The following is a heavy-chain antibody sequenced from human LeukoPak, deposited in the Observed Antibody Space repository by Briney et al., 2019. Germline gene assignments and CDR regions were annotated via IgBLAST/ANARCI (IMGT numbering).Heavy chain of an antibody. CDR3: TTDPAMIVVVITTDY. J-gene: IGHJ4*02. V-gene: IGHV3-15*01. D-gene: IGHD3-22*01. Sequence: PGGSLRLSCAASGFTFSNAWMSWVRQAPGKGLEWVGRIKSKTDGGTTDYAAPVKGRFTISRDDSKNTLYLQMNSLKTEDTAVYYCTTDPAMIVVVITTDYWGQGTLVTVSS. CDR2: IKSKTDGGTT. CDR1: GFTFSNAW.